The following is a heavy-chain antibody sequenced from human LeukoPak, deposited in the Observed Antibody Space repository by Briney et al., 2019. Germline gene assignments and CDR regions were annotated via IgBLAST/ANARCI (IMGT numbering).Heavy chain of an antibody. CDR2: ISAYNGNT. D-gene: IGHD3-10*01. CDR3: AKESVLLWFGELFYFDY. J-gene: IGHJ4*02. Sequence: GASVEVSCKASGYTFTSYGISWVRQAPGQGLEWMGWISAYNGNTNYAQKLQGRVTMTTDTSTSTAYMELRSLRSDDTAVYYCAKESVLLWFGELFYFDYWGQGTLVTVSS. CDR1: GYTFTSYG. V-gene: IGHV1-18*01.